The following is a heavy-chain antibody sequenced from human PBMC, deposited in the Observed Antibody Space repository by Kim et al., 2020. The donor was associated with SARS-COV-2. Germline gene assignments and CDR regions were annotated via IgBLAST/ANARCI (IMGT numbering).Heavy chain of an antibody. D-gene: IGHD2-2*01. CDR1: GFTFSSYG. Sequence: GGSLRLSCAASGFTFSSYGMHWVRQAPGKGLEWVAVIWYDGSNKYYADSVKGRFTISRDNSKNTLYLQMNSLRAEDTAVYYCARTPALWDYFDYWGQGTLVTVSS. V-gene: IGHV3-33*01. CDR2: IWYDGSNK. J-gene: IGHJ4*02. CDR3: ARTPALWDYFDY.